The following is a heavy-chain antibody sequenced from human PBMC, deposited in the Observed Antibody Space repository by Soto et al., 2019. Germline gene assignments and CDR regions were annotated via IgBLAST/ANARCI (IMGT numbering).Heavy chain of an antibody. V-gene: IGHV4-59*08. D-gene: IGHD3-10*01. CDR3: ARRSWFGEYGMDV. J-gene: IGHJ6*02. Sequence: SETLSLTCTVSGGSISSYYWSWIRQPPGKGLEWIGYIYYSGSTNYNPSLKSRVTISVDTSKNQFSLKLSSVTAADTAVYYCARRSWFGEYGMDVWGQGTTVTVSS. CDR1: GGSISSYY. CDR2: IYYSGST.